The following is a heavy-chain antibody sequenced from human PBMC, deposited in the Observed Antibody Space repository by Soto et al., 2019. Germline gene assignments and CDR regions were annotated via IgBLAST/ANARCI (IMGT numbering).Heavy chain of an antibody. J-gene: IGHJ6*02. D-gene: IGHD6-19*01. V-gene: IGHV1-18*01. Sequence: QVQLEQSGAEVKKPGASVKVSCKASGYTFSSYSISWVRRAPGQGLEWMGWISGYNGNTNYELKFQDRVTMTTDTSTNTAYMELRSLRSDDTAVYYCAREGIGVYYYEGMDVWGQGTTVTVSS. CDR3: AREGIGVYYYEGMDV. CDR2: ISGYNGNT. CDR1: GYTFSSYS.